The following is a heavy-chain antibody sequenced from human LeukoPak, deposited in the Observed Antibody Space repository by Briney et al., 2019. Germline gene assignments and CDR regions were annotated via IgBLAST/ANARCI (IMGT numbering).Heavy chain of an antibody. CDR2: VSGSGGST. D-gene: IGHD6-19*01. CDR1: GFTFSSYA. Sequence: GGSLRLSCAASGFTFSSYAMSWVRQAPGKGLEWVSAVSGSGGSTYYADSVKGRFTISRDNSKNTLYLQMNSLRAEDAAVYYCAKVPGIAVAYFDYWGQGTLVTVSS. J-gene: IGHJ4*02. CDR3: AKVPGIAVAYFDY. V-gene: IGHV3-23*01.